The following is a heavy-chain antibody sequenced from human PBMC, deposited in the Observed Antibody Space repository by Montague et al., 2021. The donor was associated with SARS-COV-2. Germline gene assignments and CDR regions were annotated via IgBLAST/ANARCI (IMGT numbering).Heavy chain of an antibody. CDR2: ISQRKNT. Sequence: SETLSLTCSRLVSWDTGADRKRTRLNSSHMRESYGVISQRKNTDYNPSLKSRVTISVHTSRNQFSLDLSSVAAADTAVYYCARCSLDGGYSGYGVCYFDYWGQGNLVTVSS. CDR3: ARCSLDGGYSGYGVCYFDY. J-gene: IGHJ4*02. V-gene: IGHV4-34*01. D-gene: IGHD5-12*01. CDR1: VSWDTGAD.